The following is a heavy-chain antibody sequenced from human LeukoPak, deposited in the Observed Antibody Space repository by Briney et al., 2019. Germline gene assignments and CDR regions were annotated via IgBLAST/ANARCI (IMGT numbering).Heavy chain of an antibody. Sequence: GGSLRLSCAASGFTFSSFGIHWVRQAPGKGLEWVAVISHDGSNKYYTDSVKGRFTISRDNSKNTLYLQMNSLRAEDTAVYYCAISLGYCSGGNCYFDAFDIWGQGTMVTVSS. CDR3: AISLGYCSGGNCYFDAFDI. D-gene: IGHD2-15*01. CDR2: ISHDGSNK. J-gene: IGHJ3*02. CDR1: GFTFSSFG. V-gene: IGHV3-30*03.